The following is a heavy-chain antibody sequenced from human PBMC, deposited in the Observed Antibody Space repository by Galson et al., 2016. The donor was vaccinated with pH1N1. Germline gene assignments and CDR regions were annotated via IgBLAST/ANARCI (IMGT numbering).Heavy chain of an antibody. J-gene: IGHJ4*02. V-gene: IGHV1-46*01. CDR1: GYPFTTQY. CDR3: ARGGYWVY. D-gene: IGHD3-22*01. Sequence: SGYPFTTQYVNWVRQAPGQGLEWLGVIDPSGGSTTYAQKSQGRVTATVDTSTSKVYMELSSLRSDDTAMYYCARGGYWVYWGQGTLVTVSS. CDR2: IDPSGGST.